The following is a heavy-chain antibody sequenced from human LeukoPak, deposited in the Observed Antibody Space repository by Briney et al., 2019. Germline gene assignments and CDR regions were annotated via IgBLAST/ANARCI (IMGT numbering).Heavy chain of an antibody. CDR2: ISYDGSNK. CDR1: GFTFSSYA. V-gene: IGHV3-30-3*01. Sequence: PGRSLRLSCAASGFTFSSYAMHWVRQAPGKGLEWVAVISYDGSNKYYADSVKGRFTISRDNSKNTLYLQMNSLRAEDTAVYYCARDLYYYDSSGYGRGFDPWGQGTLVTVSS. CDR3: ARDLYYYDSSGYGRGFDP. D-gene: IGHD3-22*01. J-gene: IGHJ5*02.